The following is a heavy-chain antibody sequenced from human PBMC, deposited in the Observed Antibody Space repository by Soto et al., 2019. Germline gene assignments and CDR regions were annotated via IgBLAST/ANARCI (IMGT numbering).Heavy chain of an antibody. D-gene: IGHD6-19*01. CDR3: AKDMMPGYSSGWSLNFDY. CDR2: ISWNSGSI. V-gene: IGHV3-9*01. Sequence: GGSLRLSCAASGFTFDDYAMHWVRQAPGKGLEWVSGISWNSGSIGYADSVKGRFTISRDNAKNSQYLQMNSLRAEDTALYYCAKDMMPGYSSGWSLNFDYWGQGTLVTVSS. J-gene: IGHJ4*02. CDR1: GFTFDDYA.